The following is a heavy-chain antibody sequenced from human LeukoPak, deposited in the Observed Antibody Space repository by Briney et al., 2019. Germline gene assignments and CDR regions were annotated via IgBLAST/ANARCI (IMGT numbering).Heavy chain of an antibody. D-gene: IGHD2-15*01. Sequence: PSETLSLTCAVYGGSFSGYYWSWIRQPPGKGLEWIGQINHSGSTNYNPSLKSRVTISVATSKNQFSLKLSSVTAADTAVYYCARGRGDGLGYCSGGSCYDYFDYWGQGTLVTVSS. CDR2: INHSGST. J-gene: IGHJ4*02. CDR1: GGSFSGYY. CDR3: ARGRGDGLGYCSGGSCYDYFDY. V-gene: IGHV4-34*01.